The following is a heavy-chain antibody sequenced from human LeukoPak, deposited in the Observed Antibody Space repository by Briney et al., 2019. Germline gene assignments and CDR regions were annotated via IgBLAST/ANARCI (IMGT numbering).Heavy chain of an antibody. CDR3: AKVTYYYDSSGYYDY. CDR2: ISGSGGST. V-gene: IGHV3-23*01. J-gene: IGHJ4*02. CDR1: GFTFSSYA. Sequence: PGGSLRLSCAASGFTFSSYAMSWVRQAPGKGLEWVSAISGSGGSTYYADSVKGRFTISRDNSKNTLYLQVNSLRAEDTAVYYCAKVTYYYDSSGYYDYWGQGTLVTVSS. D-gene: IGHD3-22*01.